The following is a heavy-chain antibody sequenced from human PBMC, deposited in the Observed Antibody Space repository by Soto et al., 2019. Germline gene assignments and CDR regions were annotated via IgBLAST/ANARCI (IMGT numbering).Heavy chain of an antibody. V-gene: IGHV1-24*01. D-gene: IGHD3-10*01. CDR1: GYTLTELS. J-gene: IGHJ4*02. Sequence: ASVKVSCKVSGYTLTELSMHWVRQAPGKGLEWMGGFDPEDGETIYAQKFQGRVTMTEDTSTDTAYMELSSLRSEDTAVYYCESAPVGGAADGSGCDLWGQGTLVTVSS. CDR3: ESAPVGGAADGSGCDL. CDR2: FDPEDGET.